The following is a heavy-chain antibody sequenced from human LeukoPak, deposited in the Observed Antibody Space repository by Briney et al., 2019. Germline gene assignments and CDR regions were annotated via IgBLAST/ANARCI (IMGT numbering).Heavy chain of an antibody. CDR2: ISPSGAIT. CDR3: ARVRDGYNDAYDI. D-gene: IGHD5-24*01. Sequence: ASVKVSCKASGYTFTGYYMHWVRQAPGQGLEWMGIISPSGAITSYAQKFQGRVTMTSDMSTRTVYMELSSLRSEDTAVYYCARVRDGYNDAYDIWGQGTMVTVSS. J-gene: IGHJ3*02. V-gene: IGHV1-46*01. CDR1: GYTFTGYY.